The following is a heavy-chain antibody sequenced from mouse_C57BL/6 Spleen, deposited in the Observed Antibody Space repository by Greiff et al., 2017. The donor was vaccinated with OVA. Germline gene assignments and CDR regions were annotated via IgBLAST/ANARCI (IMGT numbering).Heavy chain of an antibody. D-gene: IGHD1-1*01. V-gene: IGHV1-72*01. Sequence: VKLMESGAELVKPGASVKLSCKASGYTFTSYWMHWVKQRPGRGLEWIGRIDPNSGGTKYNEKFKSKATLTVDKPSSTAYMQLSSLTSEDSAVYYCARDGSSPNYYAMDYWGQGTSVTVSS. CDR1: GYTFTSYW. CDR3: ARDGSSPNYYAMDY. CDR2: IDPNSGGT. J-gene: IGHJ4*01.